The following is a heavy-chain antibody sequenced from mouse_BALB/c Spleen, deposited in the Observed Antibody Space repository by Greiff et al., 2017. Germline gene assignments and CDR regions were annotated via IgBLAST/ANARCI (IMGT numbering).Heavy chain of an antibody. CDR1: GYSITSDYA. CDR2: ISYSGST. CDR3: ARRGFYYGYDGAWFAY. V-gene: IGHV3-2*02. J-gene: IGHJ3*01. D-gene: IGHD2-2*01. Sequence: EVKLVESGPGLVKPSQSLSLTCTVTGYSITSDYAWNWIRQFPGNQLEWMGYISYSGSTSYNPSLKSRISITRDTSKNQFFLQLNSVTTEDTATYYCARRGFYYGYDGAWFAYWGQGTLVTVSA.